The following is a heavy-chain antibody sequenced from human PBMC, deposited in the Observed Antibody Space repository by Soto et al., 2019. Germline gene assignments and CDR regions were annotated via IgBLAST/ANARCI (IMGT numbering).Heavy chain of an antibody. CDR1: GFTFSRYW. CDR3: ARDASAEPYDL. D-gene: IGHD2-2*01. Sequence: GGSLRLSXAGSGFTFSRYWMHWVRQVPGKGLVWVSNIVSDGSGTTYADSVKGRFTISRDNAKNTLYLQMNSLRVEDTAVYYCARDASAEPYDLWGQGTLVTVSS. CDR2: IVSDGSGT. V-gene: IGHV3-74*01. J-gene: IGHJ5*02.